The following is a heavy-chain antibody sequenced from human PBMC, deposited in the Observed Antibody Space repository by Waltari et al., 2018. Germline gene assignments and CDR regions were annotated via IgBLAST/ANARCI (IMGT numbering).Heavy chain of an antibody. CDR3: ARDRESDY. J-gene: IGHJ4*02. V-gene: IGHV4-59*12. CDR1: GGSISSRY. CDR2: IYGGDSTT. Sequence: QLQLQESGPGLVKPSETLSVTCAVSGGSISSRYWSWIRQAPGKGLEWIGNIYGGDSTTDNNPSLKSRVTLSVDTSKNQLSLRLTSVTAADTAVYYCARDRESDYWGQGVLVTVSS.